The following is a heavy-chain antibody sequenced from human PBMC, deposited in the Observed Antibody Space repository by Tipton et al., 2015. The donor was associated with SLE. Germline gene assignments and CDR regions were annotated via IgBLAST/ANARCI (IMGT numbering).Heavy chain of an antibody. V-gene: IGHV3-30*04. Sequence: SLRLSCAASGFTFSIYTMYWVRQAPGRGLEWVALMSSDGNNQSYGDSVRGRFTISRDNSKSTLFLQLNSLRAADTAVYFCASGYCRVNNCARFDYWGQGTLVTVSS. CDR3: ASGYCRVNNCARFDY. CDR2: MSSDGNNQ. J-gene: IGHJ4*02. D-gene: IGHD2-15*01. CDR1: GFTFSIYT.